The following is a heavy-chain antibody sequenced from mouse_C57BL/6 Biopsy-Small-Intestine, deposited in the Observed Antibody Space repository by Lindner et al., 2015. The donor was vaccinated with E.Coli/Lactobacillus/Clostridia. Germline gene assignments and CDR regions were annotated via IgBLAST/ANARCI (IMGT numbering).Heavy chain of an antibody. Sequence: VQLQESGGGLVKPGGSLKLSCAASGFTFSDYGMHWVRQAPEKGLEWVAYISGGSNTIYYADTVKGRFTISRDNAKNTLFLQMTSLRSEDTAMYYCVRRDYSPYYFDYWGQGTTLTVSS. D-gene: IGHD1-1*01. CDR3: VRRDYSPYYFDY. CDR2: ISGGSNTI. V-gene: IGHV5-17*01. J-gene: IGHJ2*01. CDR1: GFTFSDYG.